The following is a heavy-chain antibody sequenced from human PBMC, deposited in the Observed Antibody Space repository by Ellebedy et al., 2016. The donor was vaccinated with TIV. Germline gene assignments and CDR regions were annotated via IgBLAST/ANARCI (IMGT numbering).Heavy chain of an antibody. CDR3: AKGGVPRNY. CDR2: LNAVASST. D-gene: IGHD3-10*01. CDR1: GFIFGNSA. Sequence: GESLKISXTASGFIFGNSAMNWVRQTPGRGLEWVASLNAVASSTYYADYVKGRFSISRDNSRNTLYLQMNSLRGEDTAVYYCAKGGVPRNYWGQGTLVTVSS. J-gene: IGHJ4*02. V-gene: IGHV3-23*01.